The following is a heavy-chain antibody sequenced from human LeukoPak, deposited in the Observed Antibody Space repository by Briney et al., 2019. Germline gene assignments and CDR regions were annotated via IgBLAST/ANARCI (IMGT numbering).Heavy chain of an antibody. D-gene: IGHD3-10*01. V-gene: IGHV4-31*03. CDR2: IYYSGST. CDR3: ARDDTGAFDY. J-gene: IGHJ4*02. Sequence: PSETLSLTCTVSGGSISSGGYYWSWIRQHPGKGLEWIGYIYYSGSTYYNPSLKSRVTISVDTSKNQFSLKLSSVTAADTAVYYCARDDTGAFDYWGQGTLVTVSS. CDR1: GGSISSGGYY.